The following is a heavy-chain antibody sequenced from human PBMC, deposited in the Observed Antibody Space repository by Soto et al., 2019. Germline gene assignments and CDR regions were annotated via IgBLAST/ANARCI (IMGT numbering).Heavy chain of an antibody. Sequence: QVQLVQSGAEVKKPGSSVKVSCKASGGTFGSYAISWVRQAPGQGLEWMGGIIPIPGTANYAQKFQGRVTIAADESTSTAYVELRIRRSEDTAVYYCARSQGSSTSLEIYYYYYYGMDVWGQGTTVTVSS. CDR2: IIPIPGTA. CDR3: ARSQGSSTSLEIYYYYYYGMDV. V-gene: IGHV1-69*01. CDR1: GGTFGSYA. J-gene: IGHJ6*02. D-gene: IGHD2-2*01.